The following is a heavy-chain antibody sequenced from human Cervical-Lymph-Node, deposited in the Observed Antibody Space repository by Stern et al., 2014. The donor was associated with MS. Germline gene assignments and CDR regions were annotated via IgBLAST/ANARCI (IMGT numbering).Heavy chain of an antibody. J-gene: IGHJ4*02. CDR2: LTAMFGTS. Sequence: VQLVESGAEVKKPGSSVKVSCKASGGSFSMDTISWVRQAPGQGLEWMGRLTAMFGTSSFAHKLQGRVTTTADVSTSTAYMELTSLRSEDTAVYFCARDQGGIADSWGQGTLVIVSS. D-gene: IGHD6-13*01. CDR1: GGSFSMDT. CDR3: ARDQGGIADS. V-gene: IGHV1-69*18.